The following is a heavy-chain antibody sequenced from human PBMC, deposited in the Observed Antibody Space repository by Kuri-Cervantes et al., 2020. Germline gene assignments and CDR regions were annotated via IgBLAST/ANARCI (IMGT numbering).Heavy chain of an antibody. D-gene: IGHD1-7*01. CDR1: GGSISSSSYN. CDR2: IYYSGST. CDR3: ARVITGTWQGYNWFDP. J-gene: IGHJ5*02. Sequence: ESLKISCTVSGGSISSSSYNWGWIRQPPGKGLEWIGSIYYSGSTYYNPSLESRVTISVDTSKNQFSLKLSSVTAADTAVYYCARVITGTWQGYNWFDPWGQGTLVTVSS. V-gene: IGHV4-39*07.